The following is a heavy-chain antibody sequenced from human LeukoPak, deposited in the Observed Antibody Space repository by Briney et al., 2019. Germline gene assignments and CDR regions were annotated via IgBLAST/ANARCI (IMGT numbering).Heavy chain of an antibody. CDR2: ISSSSSYI. J-gene: IGHJ4*02. CDR3: ARDLNGLLWFGELSFDY. V-gene: IGHV3-21*01. D-gene: IGHD3-10*01. CDR1: GFTFSSYS. Sequence: GRSLRLSCAASGFTFSSYSMNWVRQAPGKGLEWVSSISSSSSYIYYADSVKGRFTISRDNAKNSLYLQMNSLRAEDTAVYYCARDLNGLLWFGELSFDYWGQGTLVTVSS.